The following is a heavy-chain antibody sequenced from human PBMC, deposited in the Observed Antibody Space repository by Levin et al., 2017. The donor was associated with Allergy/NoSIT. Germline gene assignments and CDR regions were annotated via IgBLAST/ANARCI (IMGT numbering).Heavy chain of an antibody. CDR3: TADYAGSPYD. D-gene: IGHD4-23*01. V-gene: IGHV3-15*01. Sequence: GGSLRLSCAASGFTFSNAWVSWVRQSPEKGLEWVGRIKSKTDGGTTDYAAPVKGRFIISRDDSKNTLYLQMNSLETEDTALYYCTADYAGSPYDWGHGTLVTVSS. J-gene: IGHJ4*01. CDR2: IKSKTDGGTT. CDR1: GFTFSNAW.